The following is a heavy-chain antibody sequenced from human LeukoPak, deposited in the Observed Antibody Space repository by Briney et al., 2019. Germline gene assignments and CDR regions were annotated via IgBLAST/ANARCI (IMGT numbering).Heavy chain of an antibody. CDR1: GGSFSGYY. J-gene: IGHJ5*02. CDR3: ARGYCSSTSCYHRVWFDP. CDR2: INHSGST. D-gene: IGHD2-2*01. Sequence: SETLSLTCAVYGGSFSGYYWNWIRQPPEKGLEWIGEINHSGSTNYNPSLKSRVTISVDTSKNQFSLKLSSVTAADTAVYYCARGYCSSTSCYHRVWFDPWGQGTLVTVSS. V-gene: IGHV4-34*01.